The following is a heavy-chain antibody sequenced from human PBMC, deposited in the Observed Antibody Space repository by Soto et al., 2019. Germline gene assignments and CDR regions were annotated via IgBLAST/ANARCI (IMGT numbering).Heavy chain of an antibody. D-gene: IGHD3-10*01. J-gene: IGHJ5*02. CDR1: CGSIGSGDYY. V-gene: IGHV4-30-4*01. CDR2: IYYSGNT. CDR3: ARDNGSGPSWFDP. Sequence: SETLSLTCTVSCGSIGSGDYYWSWIRQPPGKGLEWIGYIYYSGNTYYNPSLKSRVTISVDTSKNQFSLKLSSVTAADTAVYYCARDNGSGPSWFDPWGQGTLVTVSS.